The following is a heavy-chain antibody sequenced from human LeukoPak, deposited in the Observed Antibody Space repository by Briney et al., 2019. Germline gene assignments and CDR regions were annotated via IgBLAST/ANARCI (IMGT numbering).Heavy chain of an antibody. CDR2: ISSSGSTI. J-gene: IGHJ6*03. CDR3: ARVELAPYYYYMDV. D-gene: IGHD1-26*01. Sequence: GGSLRLSCAASGFSISSYEMNWVRQAPGKGLEWVSYISSSGSTIYYADSVKGRFTIPRDNAKNSLYLQMNSLRAEDTAVYYCARVELAPYYYYMDVWGKGTTVTVSS. CDR1: GFSISSYE. V-gene: IGHV3-48*03.